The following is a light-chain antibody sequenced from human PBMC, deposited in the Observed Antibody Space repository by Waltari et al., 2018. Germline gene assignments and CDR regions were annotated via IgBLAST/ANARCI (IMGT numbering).Light chain of an antibody. J-gene: IGKJ1*01. CDR3: QQYNNWPPST. CDR1: ESVASK. CDR2: HAS. Sequence: EIVLTQSPATLSLSPGERATLSCRASESVASKLAWYQQRPGQAPRLLIFHASTRATGIPAKFSGSGSGTEFTLTISSLQSEDFAVYYCQQYNNWPPSTFGQGTKVEIK. V-gene: IGKV3-15*01.